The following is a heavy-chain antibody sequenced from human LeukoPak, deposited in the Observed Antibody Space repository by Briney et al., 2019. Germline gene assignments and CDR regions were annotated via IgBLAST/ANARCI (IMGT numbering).Heavy chain of an antibody. CDR2: ISYDGSNK. CDR3: VGAPVVTGPRGWFDP. CDR1: GFTFSSYA. Sequence: AGGSLRLSCAASGFTFSSYAMHRVRQAPGKGLEWVAAISYDGSNKYSADSVKGRFTISRDNAKYRVYLQMSSLRLEDTALYYCVGAPVVTGPRGWFDPWGQGTLVTVSS. J-gene: IGHJ5*02. D-gene: IGHD2-21*02. V-gene: IGHV3-30*04.